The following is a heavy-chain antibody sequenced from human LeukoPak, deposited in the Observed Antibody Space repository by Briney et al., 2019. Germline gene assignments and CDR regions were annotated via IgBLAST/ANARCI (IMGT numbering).Heavy chain of an antibody. CDR2: INPYSGDT. V-gene: IGHV1-2*02. J-gene: IGHJ4*02. Sequence: ASVKVSCKASGYSFTGYYIHWLRQAPGQGLEWMGWINPYSGDTNYARKFQGRVTMTRDTSISTAYMELSGLTSDDTSVYYCFSDDSSSNFDTWGQRTLVPVSS. D-gene: IGHD3-22*01. CDR3: FSDDSSSNFDT. CDR1: GYSFTGYY.